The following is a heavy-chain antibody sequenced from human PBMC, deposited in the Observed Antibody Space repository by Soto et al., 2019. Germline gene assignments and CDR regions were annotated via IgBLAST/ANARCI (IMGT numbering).Heavy chain of an antibody. J-gene: IGHJ6*02. V-gene: IGHV3-74*01. CDR2: INSDGSST. CDR3: ARDQGILTGYYYYYYYGMDV. Sequence: PGGSMRLSCAASVFTYSSYWMHWVRQAPGKGLVWVSRINSDGSSTSYADSVKGRFTISRDNAKNTLYLQMNSLRAEDTAVYYCARDQGILTGYYYYYYYGMDVWGQGTTVTVSS. CDR1: VFTYSSYW. D-gene: IGHD3-9*01.